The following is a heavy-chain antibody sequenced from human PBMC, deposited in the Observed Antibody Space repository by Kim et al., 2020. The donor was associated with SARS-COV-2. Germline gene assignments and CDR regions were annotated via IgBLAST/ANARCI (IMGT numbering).Heavy chain of an antibody. Sequence: SETLSLTCTVSGGSISSSSYHWGWIRQPPGKGLEWIGSIYYSGSTYYNPSLKSRVTISVDTSKNQFSLKLSSVTAADTAVYYCARRQVGGIAVAGWGLGAFQHWGQGTLVTVSS. D-gene: IGHD6-19*01. V-gene: IGHV4-39*01. J-gene: IGHJ1*01. CDR1: GGSISSSSYH. CDR3: ARRQVGGIAVAGWGLGAFQH. CDR2: IYYSGST.